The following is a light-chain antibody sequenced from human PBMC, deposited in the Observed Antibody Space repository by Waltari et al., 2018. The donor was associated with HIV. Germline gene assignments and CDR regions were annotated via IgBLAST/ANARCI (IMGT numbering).Light chain of an antibody. CDR1: VLTEEY. V-gene: IGLV3-25*03. CDR3: QSRGIRGSYV. CDR2: KAT. Sequence: SYELTQPPSVSVFPGQTARITCSGDVLTEEYVYWYQQKPGQALVLVIFKATERPSGIPERFSGSRSGPTVTLTITGVRPEDEGDYYCQSRGIRGSYVFGSGTKVTVL. J-gene: IGLJ1*01.